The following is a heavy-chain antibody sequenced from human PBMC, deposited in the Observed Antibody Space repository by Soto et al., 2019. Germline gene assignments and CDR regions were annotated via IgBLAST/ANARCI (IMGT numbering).Heavy chain of an antibody. CDR2: TYYRSQWHY. CDR3: VGLVGNSWLDH. D-gene: IGHD4-4*01. V-gene: IGHV6-1*01. J-gene: IGHJ4*02. Sequence: SQTLSLTCVISGDSVSSNSAVWNWIRQSPSRGLEWLGRTYYRSQWHYEYAVFVQSRISIDPDTSKNRFSLQLNSVSPEDTAVYYCVGLVGNSWLDHWGQGTLVIVSS. CDR1: GDSVSSNSAV.